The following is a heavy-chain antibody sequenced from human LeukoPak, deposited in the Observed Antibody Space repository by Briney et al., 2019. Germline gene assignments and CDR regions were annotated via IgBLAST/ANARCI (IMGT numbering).Heavy chain of an antibody. Sequence: GGSLRLSCAASGFTFSSYWMHWVRQAPGKGLVWVSRINSDGSSTSYADSVKGRFTISRDNSKNTLYLQMNSLRAEDTAVYYCAKNEEGGYGDYRAFDIWGQGTMVTVSS. D-gene: IGHD4-17*01. V-gene: IGHV3-74*01. CDR2: INSDGSST. J-gene: IGHJ3*02. CDR3: AKNEEGGYGDYRAFDI. CDR1: GFTFSSYW.